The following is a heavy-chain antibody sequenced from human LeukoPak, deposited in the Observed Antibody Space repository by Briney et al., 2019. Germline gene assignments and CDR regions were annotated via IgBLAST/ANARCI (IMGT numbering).Heavy chain of an antibody. CDR1: GGSISSGGYY. D-gene: IGHD2-15*01. J-gene: IGHJ5*02. V-gene: IGHV4-31*03. CDR2: IYYSGGT. Sequence: SETLSLTCTVSGGSISSGGYYWSWIRLHPGKGLEWIGYIYYSGGTYYNPSLKSRVTISVDTSKNQFSLKLSSVTAADTAVYYCARDHCSGGSCYLPAGWFDPWGQGTLVTVSS. CDR3: ARDHCSGGSCYLPAGWFDP.